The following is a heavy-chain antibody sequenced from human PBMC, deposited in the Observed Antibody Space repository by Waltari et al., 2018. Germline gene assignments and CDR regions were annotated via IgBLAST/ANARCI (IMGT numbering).Heavy chain of an antibody. CDR3: ARHEGGGLNAL. J-gene: IGHJ4*02. CDR2: IYYTGTT. CDR1: GGSINSYY. V-gene: IGHV4-59*08. Sequence: QVQLQESGPGLVKPSETLSLTCTVSGGSINSYYWNWFRQPPGKGLEWIGYIYYTGTTNYSPSLKSRVTMSVDTSKDQFSLKVTSVTAADTAMYYCARHEGGGLNALWGQGTLVTVSS. D-gene: IGHD3-16*01.